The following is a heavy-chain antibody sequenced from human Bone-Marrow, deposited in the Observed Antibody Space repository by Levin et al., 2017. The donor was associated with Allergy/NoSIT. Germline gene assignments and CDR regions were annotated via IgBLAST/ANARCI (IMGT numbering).Heavy chain of an antibody. CDR3: AKADALMDCYYGLDV. D-gene: IGHD3-10*01. CDR2: ISGPGTYT. CDR1: GFTFSSYA. V-gene: IGHV3-23*01. J-gene: IGHJ6*02. Sequence: PGGSLRLSCAASGFTFSSYAMNWVRHGPGKGLEWVSGISGPGTYTYYAGSVQGRFTISRDNSKNTLFLQMDDLRFEDTAFYYCAKADALMDCYYGLDVWGQGTTVTVSS.